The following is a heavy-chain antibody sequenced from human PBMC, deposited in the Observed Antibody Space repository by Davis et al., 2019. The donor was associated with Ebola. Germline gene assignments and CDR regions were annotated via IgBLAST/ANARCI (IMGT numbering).Heavy chain of an antibody. CDR3: AREVMGRDGYKPSDY. CDR1: GYTLTSYG. CDR2: IIPILGIA. D-gene: IGHD5-24*01. V-gene: IGHV1-69*10. Sequence: SVKVSCNASGYTLTSYGISWVRQAPGQGLEWMGGIIPILGIANYAQKFQGRVTITADKSTSTAYMELSSLRSEDTAVYYCAREVMGRDGYKPSDYWGQGTLVTVSS. J-gene: IGHJ4*02.